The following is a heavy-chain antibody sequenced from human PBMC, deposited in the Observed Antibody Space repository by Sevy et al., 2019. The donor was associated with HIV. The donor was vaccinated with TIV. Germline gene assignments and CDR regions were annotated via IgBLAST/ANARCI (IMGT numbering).Heavy chain of an antibody. Sequence: GGSLRLSCAASGFTFSSFSMNWVRQAPGKGPEWISYISTRSSAIYHADSMKGRFTISRDNSKNSLYLQLNSLRAEDTAVYYCARESASGTPGGVYYYYYNMDVWGQGTTVTVSS. CDR2: ISTRSSAI. CDR3: ARESASGTPGGVYYYYYNMDV. CDR1: GFTFSSFS. J-gene: IGHJ6*02. D-gene: IGHD6-13*01. V-gene: IGHV3-48*01.